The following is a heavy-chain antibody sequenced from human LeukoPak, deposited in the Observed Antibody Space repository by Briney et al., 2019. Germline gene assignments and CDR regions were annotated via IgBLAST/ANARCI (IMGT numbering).Heavy chain of an antibody. CDR3: ARVRGSGGGRDGWFDP. J-gene: IGHJ5*02. CDR1: GGSISSYY. V-gene: IGHV4-59*01. Sequence: SETLSLTCTVSGGSISSYYWSWIRQPPGKGLEWIGYIYYSGGTNYNPSLKSRVTISVDTSKNQFSLKLSSVTAADTAVYYCARVRGSGGGRDGWFDPWGQGTLVTVSS. D-gene: IGHD2-15*01. CDR2: IYYSGGT.